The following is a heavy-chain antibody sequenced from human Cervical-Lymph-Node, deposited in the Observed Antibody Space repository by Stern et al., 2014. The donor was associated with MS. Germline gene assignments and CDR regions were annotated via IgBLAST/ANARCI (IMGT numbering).Heavy chain of an antibody. Sequence: QVQLVESGAEVKKPGSSVKVSCKASGGTFSSYAISWVRQAPGQGLEWMGRIIPILGIANYVQNFQGRVTITADKSTSTAYMELSSLRSEDTAVYYCARGGGYNWNRDFDYWGQGTLVTVSS. V-gene: IGHV1-69*09. CDR3: ARGGGYNWNRDFDY. D-gene: IGHD1-20*01. CDR2: IIPILGIA. CDR1: GGTFSSYA. J-gene: IGHJ4*02.